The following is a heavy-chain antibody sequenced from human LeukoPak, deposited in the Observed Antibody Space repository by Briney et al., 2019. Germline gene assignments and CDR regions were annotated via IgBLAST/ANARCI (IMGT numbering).Heavy chain of an antibody. J-gene: IGHJ4*02. CDR1: GGSISSYY. CDR2: IYTSGST. CDR3: AREGSGVGATTFAY. Sequence: SETLSLTCTVSGGSISSYYWSWIRQPAGTGLEWNGRIYTSGSTNYNPSLKSRVTMSVDTSKNQFSLKLSSVTAADTAVYYCAREGSGVGATTFAYWGQGTLVTVSS. D-gene: IGHD1-26*01. V-gene: IGHV4-4*07.